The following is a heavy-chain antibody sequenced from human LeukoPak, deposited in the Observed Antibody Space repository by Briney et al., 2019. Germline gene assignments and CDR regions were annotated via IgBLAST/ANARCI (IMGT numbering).Heavy chain of an antibody. CDR2: IKSKVDGGTP. CDR3: TKYTWNFFDS. V-gene: IGHV3-15*01. D-gene: IGHD1-20*01. Sequence: TGGSLRLSCAASGFSFTDAWMSWVRQAPGRGLEWVGRIKSKVDGGTPDYAAPLKGRFTISRDDSEDTLYLQMNSLKTEDTAVYYCTKYTWNFFDSWGQGTLVTVSS. CDR1: GFSFTDAW. J-gene: IGHJ4*02.